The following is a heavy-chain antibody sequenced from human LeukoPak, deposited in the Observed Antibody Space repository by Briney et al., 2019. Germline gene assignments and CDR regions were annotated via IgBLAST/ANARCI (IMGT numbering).Heavy chain of an antibody. Sequence: SETLSLSCTVSGGSISSYYWSWIRQPPGKGLEWIGYIYYSGSTNYNPSLKSRVTISVDTSKNQFSLKLSSVTAADTAVYYCARDRSSTAGTFDYWGQGTLVTVSS. CDR3: ARDRSSTAGTFDY. V-gene: IGHV4-59*01. D-gene: IGHD6-13*01. CDR1: GGSISSYY. J-gene: IGHJ4*02. CDR2: IYYSGST.